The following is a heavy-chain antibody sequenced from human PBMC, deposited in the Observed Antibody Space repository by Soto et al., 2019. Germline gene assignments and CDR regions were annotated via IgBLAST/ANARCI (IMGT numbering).Heavy chain of an antibody. CDR3: ARDLEQQLAPNYNWFDP. CDR2: ISAYNGNT. D-gene: IGHD6-13*01. CDR1: GYTFTSYG. Sequence: ASVKVSCKASGYTFTSYGISWVRQAPGQGLEWMGWISAYNGNTNYAQKLQGRVTMTTDTSTSTAYMELRSPRSDDTAVYYCARDLEQQLAPNYNWFDPWGQGTLVTVSS. V-gene: IGHV1-18*01. J-gene: IGHJ5*02.